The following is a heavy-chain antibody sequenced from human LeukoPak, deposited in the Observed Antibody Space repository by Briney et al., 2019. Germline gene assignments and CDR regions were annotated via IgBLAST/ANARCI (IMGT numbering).Heavy chain of an antibody. CDR1: GFTFSSYA. CDR2: ISYDGSNK. CDR3: AKDPGRAYYYYGMDV. J-gene: IGHJ6*02. V-gene: IGHV3-30-3*01. Sequence: PGGSLRLSCAASGFTFSSYAMHWVRQAPGKGLEWVAVISYDGSNKYYADSVKGRFTISRDNSKNTLYLQMNSLRAEDTAVYYCAKDPGRAYYYYGMDVWGQGTTVTVSS.